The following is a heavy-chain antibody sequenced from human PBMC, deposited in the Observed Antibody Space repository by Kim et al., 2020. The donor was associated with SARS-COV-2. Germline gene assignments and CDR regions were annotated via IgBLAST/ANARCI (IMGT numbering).Heavy chain of an antibody. J-gene: IGHJ3*02. CDR1: GYTFTSYD. Sequence: ASVKVSCKASGYTFTSYDINWVRQATGQGLEWMGWMNPNSGNTGYAQKFQGRVTMTRNTSISTAYMELSSLRSEDTAVYYCARGDTYYYGSGSYYNDAFDIWGQGTMVTVSS. CDR3: ARGDTYYYGSGSYYNDAFDI. V-gene: IGHV1-8*01. CDR2: MNPNSGNT. D-gene: IGHD3-10*01.